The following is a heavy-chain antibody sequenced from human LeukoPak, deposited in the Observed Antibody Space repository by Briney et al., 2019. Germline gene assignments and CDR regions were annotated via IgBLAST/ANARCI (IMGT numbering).Heavy chain of an antibody. CDR3: ARMNYVSSGWGAPFDY. Sequence: GGSLRLSCAASGFTFSSYSMNWVRQAPGKGLEWVSSISGSSYYIYYADSVKGRFTISRDNAKNSLYLQMNSLRAEDTAVYYCARMNYVSSGWGAPFDYWGQGTLVTVSS. CDR1: GFTFSSYS. CDR2: ISGSSYYI. J-gene: IGHJ4*02. D-gene: IGHD1-7*01. V-gene: IGHV3-21*01.